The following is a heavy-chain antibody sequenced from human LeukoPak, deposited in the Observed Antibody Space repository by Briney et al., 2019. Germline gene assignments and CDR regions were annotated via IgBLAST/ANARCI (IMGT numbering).Heavy chain of an antibody. CDR1: GGSISSYY. V-gene: IGHV4-59*01. J-gene: IGHJ4*02. Sequence: SETLSLTCTVSGGSISSYYWSWIRQPPGKGLERIGYIYYSGSTNYNPSLKSRVTISVDTSKNQFSLKLSSVTAADTAVYYCARIEDYGGNSVNYWGQGTLATVSS. CDR2: IYYSGST. D-gene: IGHD4-17*01. CDR3: ARIEDYGGNSVNY.